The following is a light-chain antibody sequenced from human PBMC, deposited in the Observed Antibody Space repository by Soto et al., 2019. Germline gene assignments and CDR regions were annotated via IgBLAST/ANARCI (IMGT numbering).Light chain of an antibody. Sequence: EIVMTQSPATLSVSPGERATLSCRASQSVSSNLAWYQQKPGQAPRLLIYGASTRATGIPARFSGXGSGTXXXXXXXXXQSEDFAVYYCQQYNNWPRTFGQGTKVEIK. CDR2: GAS. V-gene: IGKV3-15*01. CDR1: QSVSSN. CDR3: QQYNNWPRT. J-gene: IGKJ1*01.